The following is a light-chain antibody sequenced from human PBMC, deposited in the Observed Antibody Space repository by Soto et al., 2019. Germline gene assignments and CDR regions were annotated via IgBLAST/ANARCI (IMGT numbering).Light chain of an antibody. V-gene: IGKV1-39*01. CDR2: AAS. J-gene: IGKJ5*01. CDR1: RSINIY. CDR3: QQSHSSPYT. Sequence: DIQMTQSPSSLSASVGDRVTITCRASRSINIYLNGYQQKPGKAPKLLIYAASNLQSGVPSRFSGDGVGTHFTLTISSLQPEDFATYHCQQSHSSPYTFGQGTRLEIK.